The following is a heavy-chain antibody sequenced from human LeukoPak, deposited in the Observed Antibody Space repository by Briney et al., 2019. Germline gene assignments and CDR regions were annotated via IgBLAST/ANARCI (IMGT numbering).Heavy chain of an antibody. J-gene: IGHJ4*02. CDR2: ISSSSSYI. D-gene: IGHD3-9*01. V-gene: IGHV3-21*01. CDR3: ARDSGVLRYFDWQDY. CDR1: GFTFSSYS. Sequence: GGSLRLSCVASGFTFSSYSMKWVRQAPGKGLEWVSSISSSSSYIDYADSVKGRFTISRDNAKNTLYLQMNSLRAEDTAVYYCARDSGVLRYFDWQDYWGQGTLVTVSS.